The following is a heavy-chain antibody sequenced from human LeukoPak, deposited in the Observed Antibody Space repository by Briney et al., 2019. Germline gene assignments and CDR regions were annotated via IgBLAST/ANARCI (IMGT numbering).Heavy chain of an antibody. CDR2: IYYSGST. CDR1: GYSISRSNW. J-gene: IGHJ3*02. D-gene: IGHD4-17*01. V-gene: IGHV4-28*03. Sequence: SETLSLTCAVSGYSISRSNWWGWIRQPPGKGLEWIGYIYYSGSTNYNPSLKSRVTISVDTSKNQFSLKLSSVTAADTAVYYCARAVDYGDYFVQGAFDIWGQGTMVTVSS. CDR3: ARAVDYGDYFVQGAFDI.